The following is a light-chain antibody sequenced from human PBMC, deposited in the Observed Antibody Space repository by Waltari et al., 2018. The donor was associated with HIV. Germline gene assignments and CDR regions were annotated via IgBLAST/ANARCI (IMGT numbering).Light chain of an antibody. CDR2: DNK. CDR3: GTWDRSLSAAV. CDR1: TSNIGNDY. J-gene: IGLJ3*02. Sequence: QSVLTQPPSVSAAPGQQVTISCSGSTSNIGNDYVSWYQHVPGAAPRLLIYDNKKRPSGIPYRFSGSSSGTSATLGIPGLQTGDEAHYYCGTWDRSLSAAVFGGGTKLTVL. V-gene: IGLV1-51*01.